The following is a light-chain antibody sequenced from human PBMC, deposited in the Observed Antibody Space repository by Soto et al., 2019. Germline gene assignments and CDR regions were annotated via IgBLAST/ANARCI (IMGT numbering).Light chain of an antibody. Sequence: DIVMTQSPLSLPVTPGEPASISCRSRQSLLHSNGYNSLDWYLQKPGQSPQLLIYLGSNRDSGVPDRFSGSGLGTDFTLKISREEADDVWVYYCMKGLQTPHTFCQGTKLEIK. CDR3: MKGLQTPHT. J-gene: IGKJ2*01. CDR1: QSLLHSNGYNS. CDR2: LGS. V-gene: IGKV2-28*01.